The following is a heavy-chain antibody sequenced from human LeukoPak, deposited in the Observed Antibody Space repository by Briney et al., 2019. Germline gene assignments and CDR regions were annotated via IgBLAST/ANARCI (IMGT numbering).Heavy chain of an antibody. J-gene: IGHJ6*02. CDR3: AKDRGYSYGTTYYYYGMDV. CDR2: ISWNSGSI. V-gene: IGHV3-9*01. CDR1: GFTFDDYA. Sequence: GGSLRLSCAASGFTFDDYAMHWVRQAPGKGLEWVSGISWNSGSIGYADSVKGRFTISRDNTKNSLYLQMNSLRAEDTALYYCAKDRGYSYGTTYYYYGMDVWGQGTTVTVSS. D-gene: IGHD5-18*01.